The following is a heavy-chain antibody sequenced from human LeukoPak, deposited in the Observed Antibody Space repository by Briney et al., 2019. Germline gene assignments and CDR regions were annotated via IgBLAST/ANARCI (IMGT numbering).Heavy chain of an antibody. CDR3: ARDRKAASGGGFDP. V-gene: IGHV3-74*01. D-gene: IGHD6-13*01. CDR1: EFTFSSYW. Sequence: PGGSLRLSCAASEFTFSSYWMHWVRQVPGKGLVWVSRINGAGSSASYANSVRGRFTISRDNAKNTLYLQMNSLRADDTAVYYCARDRKAASGGGFDPWGQGTLVTVSS. J-gene: IGHJ5*02. CDR2: INGAGSSA.